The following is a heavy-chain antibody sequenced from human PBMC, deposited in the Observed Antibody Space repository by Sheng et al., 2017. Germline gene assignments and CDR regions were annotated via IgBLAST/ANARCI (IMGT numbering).Heavy chain of an antibody. Sequence: QVQLQESGPGLVKPSETLSLTCTVSGGSISSYYWSWIRQPPGKGLEWIGYIYYSGSTNYNPSLKSRVTISVDTSKNQFSLKLSSVTAADTAVYYCARGPLPYLTFIGSSWVYFDYVGPGNPGPPSPQ. CDR1: GGSISSYY. CDR3: ARGPLPYLTFIGSSWVYFDY. CDR2: IYYSGST. J-gene: IGHJ4*02. V-gene: IGHV4-59*01. D-gene: IGHD6-13*01.